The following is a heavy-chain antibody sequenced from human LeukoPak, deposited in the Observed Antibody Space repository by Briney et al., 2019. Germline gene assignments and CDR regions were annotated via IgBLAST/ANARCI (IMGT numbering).Heavy chain of an antibody. CDR1: GYTFTSYG. Sequence: ASVKVSCKASGYTFTSYGISWVRQAPGQGLEWMGWISAYNGNTNYAQKLQGRVTMTTDTSTSTAYMELRSLRSDDTAVYYCARGYSSSWWSGYFDYWGQGTLVTVSS. V-gene: IGHV1-18*01. CDR3: ARGYSSSWWSGYFDY. CDR2: ISAYNGNT. D-gene: IGHD6-13*01. J-gene: IGHJ4*02.